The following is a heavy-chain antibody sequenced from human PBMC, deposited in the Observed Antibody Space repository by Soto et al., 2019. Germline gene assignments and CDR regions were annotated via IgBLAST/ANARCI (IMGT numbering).Heavy chain of an antibody. CDR3: ARGFYGDYDYFDY. V-gene: IGHV1-2*04. J-gene: IGHJ4*02. D-gene: IGHD4-17*01. CDR2: INPNSGGT. CDR1: GYTFTGYY. Sequence: EASVKVSCKASGYTFTGYYMHWVRQAPGQGLEWMGWINPNSGGTNYAQKFQGWVTMTRDTSISTAYMELSRLRSDDTAVYYCARGFYGDYDYFDYWGQGTLVTVSS.